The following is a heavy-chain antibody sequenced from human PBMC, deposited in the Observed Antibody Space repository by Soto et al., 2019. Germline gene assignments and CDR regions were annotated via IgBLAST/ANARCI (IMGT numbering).Heavy chain of an antibody. CDR2: IYYSGST. V-gene: IGHV4-59*01. Sequence: SETLSLTCTVSGGSISSDYWSWIRQPPGKGLEWIAYIYYSGSTNYNPSLKSRVAISGDTSKNQFSLKLSSVTAADTAVYYCARTVIGGSDYWGQGTLVTVSS. D-gene: IGHD3-16*02. CDR3: ARTVIGGSDY. J-gene: IGHJ4*02. CDR1: GGSISSDY.